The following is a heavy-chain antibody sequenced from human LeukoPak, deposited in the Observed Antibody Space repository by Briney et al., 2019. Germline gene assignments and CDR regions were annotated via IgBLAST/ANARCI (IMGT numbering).Heavy chain of an antibody. CDR3: ARAGGQYHLRYSSGWDPIDY. CDR1: GFSLNTYG. J-gene: IGHJ4*02. Sequence: GGSLRLSCEAAGFSLNTYGITWVRQAPGKGLEWVSGFSGGSGTTHYRDSVKGRFTISRDNSKNTVFLQMDSLRAEDTAVYYCARAGGQYHLRYSSGWDPIDYWGQGTLVTVSS. V-gene: IGHV3-23*01. CDR2: FSGGSGTT. D-gene: IGHD6-19*01.